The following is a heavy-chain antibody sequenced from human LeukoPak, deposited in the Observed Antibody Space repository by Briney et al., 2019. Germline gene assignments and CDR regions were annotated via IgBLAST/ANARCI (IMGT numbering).Heavy chain of an antibody. CDR3: ARGTDCYDCSGLYYFDY. CDR1: GFTFDDYG. J-gene: IGHJ4*02. D-gene: IGHD3-22*01. Sequence: GGSLRLSCAASGFTFDDYGMSWVRQAPGKGLEWVSGINWSGGSTGYADSVKGRFTISRDNAKNSLYLQMNSLRVEDTALYYCARGTDCYDCSGLYYFDYWGQGTLVTVSS. V-gene: IGHV3-20*04. CDR2: INWSGGST.